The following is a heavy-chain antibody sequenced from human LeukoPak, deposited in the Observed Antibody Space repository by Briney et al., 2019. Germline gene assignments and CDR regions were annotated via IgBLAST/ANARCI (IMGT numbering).Heavy chain of an antibody. CDR1: GGSISSNNW. J-gene: IGHJ4*02. D-gene: IGHD1-20*01. V-gene: IGHV4-4*02. Sequence: SETLSLTCVVSGGSISSNNWWNWVRQPPGKGLEWIGEINHSGSTNYNPSLKSRVTISVDTSKNQFSLKLSSVTAADTAVYYCARGLDNWNVYIFDYWGPGTLVTVSS. CDR3: ARGLDNWNVYIFDY. CDR2: INHSGST.